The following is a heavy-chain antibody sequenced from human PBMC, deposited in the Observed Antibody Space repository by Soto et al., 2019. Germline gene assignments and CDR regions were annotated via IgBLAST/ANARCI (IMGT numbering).Heavy chain of an antibody. Sequence: SETLSLTCTVSGASISPYYRSWIRQPPGKGLEWIGFIYYTGSTNYNPSLKSRVTISVDTSQNQFSLMLTSVTAADTAVYYCARPRSSGYAGEFDYWGQGTPVTVSS. J-gene: IGHJ4*02. CDR2: IYYTGST. CDR3: ARPRSSGYAGEFDY. V-gene: IGHV4-59*01. D-gene: IGHD3-22*01. CDR1: GASISPYY.